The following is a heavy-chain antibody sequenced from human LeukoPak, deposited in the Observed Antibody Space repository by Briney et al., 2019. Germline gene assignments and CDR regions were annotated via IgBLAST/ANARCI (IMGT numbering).Heavy chain of an antibody. CDR3: ARGEGYSSGYYLYYFDY. J-gene: IGHJ4*02. Sequence: SETLSLTCTVSGGSFSSYYWSWIRQPPGKGLEWIGYIYYSGSPNYNPSLKSRFTISVDTSKNQFSLKLSSVTAADTAVYYCARGEGYSSGYYLYYFDYWGQGTLVTVSS. CDR1: GGSFSSYY. D-gene: IGHD6-19*01. CDR2: IYYSGSP. V-gene: IGHV4-59*01.